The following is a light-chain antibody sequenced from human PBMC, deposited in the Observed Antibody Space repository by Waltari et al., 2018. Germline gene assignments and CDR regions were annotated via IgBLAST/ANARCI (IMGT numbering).Light chain of an antibody. Sequence: EIVMTQSLDTMSVYPGDRATLSCRASQSVISNLAWYQQKPGHAPRLLIYGASTRATGIAARFTGSGSGTEFTLTISSLQSEDFAGYYCQQYKNWPLTFGGGTKVEIK. V-gene: IGKV3-15*01. CDR1: QSVISN. CDR3: QQYKNWPLT. J-gene: IGKJ4*01. CDR2: GAS.